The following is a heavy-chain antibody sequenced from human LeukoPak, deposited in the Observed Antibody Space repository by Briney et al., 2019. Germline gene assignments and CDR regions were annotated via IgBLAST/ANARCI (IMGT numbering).Heavy chain of an antibody. Sequence: SQTLSLTCAISGDSVSSNSVTWNWIRQSPSRGLEWLGRTYYRSTWYNDYAVSVRGRITVNPDTSKNQFSPHLNSVTPEDTAVYYCARRLTQYDCFDPWGQGILVTVSS. V-gene: IGHV6-1*01. CDR2: TYYRSTWYN. CDR3: ARRLTQYDCFDP. J-gene: IGHJ5*02. D-gene: IGHD2-2*01. CDR1: GDSVSSNSVT.